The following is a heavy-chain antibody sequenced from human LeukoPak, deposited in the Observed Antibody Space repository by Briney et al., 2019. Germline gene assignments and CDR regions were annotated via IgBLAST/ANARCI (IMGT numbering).Heavy chain of an antibody. CDR2: IYYSGST. CDR3: ARGGPTVTSYSSWDS. D-gene: IGHD4-11*01. V-gene: IGHV4-59*01. J-gene: IGHJ4*02. CDR1: GGSISSYY. Sequence: PSETLSLTCTVSGGSISSYYWTWIRQPPGKELEWIGHIYYSGSTNYNPSLQSRITMSVDTSKNQFSLKLDSVTTADTAVYYCARGGPTVTSYSSWDSWGQGTLVTVSS.